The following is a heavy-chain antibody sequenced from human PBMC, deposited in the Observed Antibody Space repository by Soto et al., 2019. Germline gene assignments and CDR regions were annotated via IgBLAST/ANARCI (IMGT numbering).Heavy chain of an antibody. V-gene: IGHV3-7*05. Sequence: EVQLVESGGGLVQPGGSLRLSCAASGFTFGNYWMTWVRQAPGKGLEWVANIKGDGSAKSYLDSVRGRFTVSRDNAENSLFLQMNILRAEDTALYYCARDVSPGSSDYYLAAFDIWGQGTMVTVS. J-gene: IGHJ3*02. D-gene: IGHD3-22*01. CDR3: ARDVSPGSSDYYLAAFDI. CDR1: GFTFGNYW. CDR2: IKGDGSAK.